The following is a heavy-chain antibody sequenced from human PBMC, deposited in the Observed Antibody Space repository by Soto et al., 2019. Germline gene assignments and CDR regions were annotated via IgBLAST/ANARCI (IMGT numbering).Heavy chain of an antibody. Sequence: PSETLSLTCAVYGGFVSSGNYYWSWIRQPPGKGQEWIGEMSHSGGTHFNPSLKSRVTISVDTSKNQFSLKMSSVTAAGKALFYCARVERGTATTVVDAFDIWGPGTMVT. D-gene: IGHD1-1*01. J-gene: IGHJ3*02. V-gene: IGHV4-61*01. CDR3: ARVERGTATTVVDAFDI. CDR1: GGFVSSGNYY. CDR2: MSHSGGT.